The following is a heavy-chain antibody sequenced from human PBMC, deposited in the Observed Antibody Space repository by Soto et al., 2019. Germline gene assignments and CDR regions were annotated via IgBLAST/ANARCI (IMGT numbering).Heavy chain of an antibody. Sequence: SVKVSCKASGGTFSSYAISWVRQAPGQGLEWMGGIIPIFGTANYAQKFQGRVTITADESTSTAYMELSSLRSEDTAVYYCARGYCSSTSCYLPQYYYYYGMGVWGQGTTVTVSS. CDR3: ARGYCSSTSCYLPQYYYYYGMGV. CDR2: IIPIFGTA. V-gene: IGHV1-69*13. J-gene: IGHJ6*02. CDR1: GGTFSSYA. D-gene: IGHD2-2*01.